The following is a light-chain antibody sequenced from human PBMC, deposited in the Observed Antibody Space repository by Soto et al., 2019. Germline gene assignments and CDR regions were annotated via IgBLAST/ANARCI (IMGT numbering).Light chain of an antibody. Sequence: QSVLTQPPSASGTPGQRLTISCSGSSSNIGSNYVYWYQQLPGTAPKLLIYSNNQRPSGVPDRFSGSKSGTSASLAISGLRSEDEADYYCAAWDDSLSGRVFGGGTKLTV. J-gene: IGLJ3*02. CDR1: SSNIGSNY. CDR3: AAWDDSLSGRV. V-gene: IGLV1-47*02. CDR2: SNN.